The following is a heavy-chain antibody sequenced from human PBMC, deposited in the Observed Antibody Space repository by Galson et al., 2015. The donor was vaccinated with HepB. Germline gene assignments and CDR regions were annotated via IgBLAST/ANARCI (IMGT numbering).Heavy chain of an antibody. D-gene: IGHD3-16*02. CDR1: GGSINIGRYY. Sequence: TLSLTCTVSGGSINIGRYYWSWIRQPAGKGLEWIGRIYGSGSTYYNPSLKSRVAMSVDTSKNQFSLRVSSVTAADTAMYYCARALGGSYFYGMDVWGQGTTVTVSS. V-gene: IGHV4-61*02. J-gene: IGHJ6*02. CDR3: ARALGGSYFYGMDV. CDR2: IYGSGST.